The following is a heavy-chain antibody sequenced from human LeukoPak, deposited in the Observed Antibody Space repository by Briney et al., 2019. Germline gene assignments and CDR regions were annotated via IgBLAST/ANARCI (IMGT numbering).Heavy chain of an antibody. V-gene: IGHV4-30-4*08. CDR2: IYYSGST. J-gene: IGHJ4*02. CDR1: GGSISSGDYY. D-gene: IGHD2-2*01. CDR3: ARALVVVPASPFDY. Sequence: KPSKTLSLTCTVSGGSISSGDYYWSWIRQPPGKGLEWIGYIYYSGSTYYNPSLKSRVTISVDTSKNQFSLKLSSVTAADTAVYYCARALVVVPASPFDYWGQGTLVTVSS.